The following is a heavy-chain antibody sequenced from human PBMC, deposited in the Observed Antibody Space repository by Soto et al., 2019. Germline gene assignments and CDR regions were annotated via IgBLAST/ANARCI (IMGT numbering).Heavy chain of an antibody. CDR2: ISAHNGNT. V-gene: IGHV1-18*01. CDR1: GYGFTTYG. CDR3: ARGRYGDY. J-gene: IGHJ4*02. Sequence: QVHLVQSGAEVKKPGASVKVSCKGSGYGFTTYGITWVRQAPGQGLEWMAWISAHNGNTNYAQKLHGRVTVTRDTSTSTAYMELRSLRSDDTAVYNCARGRYGDYWGQGALVTVSS. D-gene: IGHD1-1*01.